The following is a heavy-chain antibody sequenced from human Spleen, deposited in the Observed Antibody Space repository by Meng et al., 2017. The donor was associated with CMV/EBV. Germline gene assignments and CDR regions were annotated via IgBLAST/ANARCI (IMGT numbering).Heavy chain of an antibody. V-gene: IGHV3-30-3*01. J-gene: IGHJ4*02. D-gene: IGHD6-19*01. CDR3: ARGLGQWVVETLIEY. Sequence: GGSLRLSCAASGFTFSTYAMHWVRQAPGKGLEWVAVISYDGTSIYYADSVKGRFTISRDNSKNTLYLQVNSLRAEDTAVYYCARGLGQWVVETLIEYWGQGTRVTVSS. CDR2: ISYDGTSI. CDR1: GFTFSTYA.